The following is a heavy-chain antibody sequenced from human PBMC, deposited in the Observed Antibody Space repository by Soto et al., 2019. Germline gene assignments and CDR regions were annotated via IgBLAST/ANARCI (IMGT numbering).Heavy chain of an antibody. V-gene: IGHV3-30-3*01. Sequence: QVQLVESGGGVVQPGRSLRLSCAASGFTFSPYTMHWVRQTPGKGLEWVAGISYDGSDQYYADSVRGRFTISRDNSKNTLFLQMNSLRDEDTALYYCARGGGFCGADCYKGGIDYWGQGTLVTVSS. D-gene: IGHD2-21*02. CDR3: ARGGGFCGADCYKGGIDY. CDR1: GFTFSPYT. CDR2: ISYDGSDQ. J-gene: IGHJ4*02.